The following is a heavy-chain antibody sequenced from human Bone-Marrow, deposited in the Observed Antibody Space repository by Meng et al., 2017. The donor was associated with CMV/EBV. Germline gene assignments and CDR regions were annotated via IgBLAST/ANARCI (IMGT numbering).Heavy chain of an antibody. J-gene: IGHJ5*02. CDR3: ARENSENWFDP. CDR2: IYSGGSST. CDR1: GFTFSSYA. V-gene: IGHV3-23*03. Sequence: GESLKISCAASGFTFSSYAMSWVRQAPGKGLEWVSVIYSGGSSTYYADSVKGRFTISRDNSKNTLYLQMNSLRAEDTAVYYCARENSENWFDPWGQGTLVTVSS. D-gene: IGHD4-23*01.